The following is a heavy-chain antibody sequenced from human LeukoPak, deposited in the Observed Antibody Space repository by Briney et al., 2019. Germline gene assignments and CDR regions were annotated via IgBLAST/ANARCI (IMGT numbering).Heavy chain of an antibody. Sequence: GASVKVSCKASGYTFTSYGISWVRQAPGQGLEWMGWISAYNGNTNYAQKLQGRVTMTTDTSTSTAYMELRSLRSDDTAVYYCARAPRGYGDYEFDYWGQGTLVTVSS. J-gene: IGHJ4*02. CDR3: ARAPRGYGDYEFDY. CDR2: ISAYNGNT. CDR1: GYTFTSYG. V-gene: IGHV1-18*01. D-gene: IGHD4-17*01.